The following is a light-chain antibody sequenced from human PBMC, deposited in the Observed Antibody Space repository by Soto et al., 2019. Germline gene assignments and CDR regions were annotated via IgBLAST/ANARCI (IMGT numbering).Light chain of an antibody. CDR2: AAS. V-gene: IGKV1-17*03. Sequence: DIQMTQSPSVMSSSVGDRVTITCRASQGISNYVAWFRQKAGKVPERLIYAASRLQSGVPSRFSGSGSGTEFTLTISSLQPEDFATYYCLQHKTYPLTFGQGTLVDIK. J-gene: IGKJ1*01. CDR3: LQHKTYPLT. CDR1: QGISNY.